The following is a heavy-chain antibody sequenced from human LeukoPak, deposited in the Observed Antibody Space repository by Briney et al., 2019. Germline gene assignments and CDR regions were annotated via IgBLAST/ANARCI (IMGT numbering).Heavy chain of an antibody. CDR3: ARDRYHYYGSGSYLFDY. J-gene: IGHJ4*02. CDR2: ISYDGSNK. CDR1: GFTFSSYA. Sequence: GGSLRLSCAASGFTFSSYAMHWVRQAPGKGLEWVAVISYDGSNKYYADSVKGRFTISRDNSKNTLYLQMNSLRAEDTAVYYCARDRYHYYGSGSYLFDYWGQGTLVTVSS. V-gene: IGHV3-30*04. D-gene: IGHD3-10*01.